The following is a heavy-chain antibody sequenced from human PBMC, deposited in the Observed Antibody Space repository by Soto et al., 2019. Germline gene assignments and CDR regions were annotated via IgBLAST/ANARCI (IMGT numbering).Heavy chain of an antibody. D-gene: IGHD5-12*01. V-gene: IGHV3-23*01. CDR3: AKTRLYDNNDYHRDGFDV. CDR2: ISGDGSAT. J-gene: IGHJ3*01. Sequence: EVKLLESGGGLVQPGESLRLSCAASGFRFWTYSMSWVRQAPGKGLEWVSGISGDGSATSYADSLKGRFTVSRDNSKDILFLQMNTVRVEDTAVYYCAKTRLYDNNDYHRDGFDVWGPGTAVTVS. CDR1: GFRFWTYS.